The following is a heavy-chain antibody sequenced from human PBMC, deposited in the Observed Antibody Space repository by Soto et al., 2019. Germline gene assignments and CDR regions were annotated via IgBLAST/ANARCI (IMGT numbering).Heavy chain of an antibody. D-gene: IGHD3-3*01. J-gene: IGHJ3*02. CDR2: INAGNGNT. CDR3: ARGRPQLYYDFWSGYYGRDAFDI. Sequence: ASVKVSCKASGYTFTSYAMHWVRQAPGQRLEWMGWINAGNGNTKYSQKFQGRVTITRDTSASTAYMELSSLRSEDTAVYYCARGRPQLYYDFWSGYYGRDAFDIWGQGTMVTVSS. CDR1: GYTFTSYA. V-gene: IGHV1-3*01.